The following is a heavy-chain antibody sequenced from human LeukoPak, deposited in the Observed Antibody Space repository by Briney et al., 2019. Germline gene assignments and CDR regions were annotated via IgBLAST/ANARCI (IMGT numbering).Heavy chain of an antibody. J-gene: IGHJ4*02. CDR3: ASPQRGYKNRLIY. CDR2: INSDGSST. D-gene: IGHD1-14*01. Sequence: GGSLRLSCAASGFTFSSSWIHWVRQPPGKGLVWVSRINSDGSSTSYADSVKGRFTISRDNAKSTLYLQMNSLRAEDTAVYYCASPQRGYKNRLIYWGPGTLVTVSS. V-gene: IGHV3-74*01. CDR1: GFTFSSSW.